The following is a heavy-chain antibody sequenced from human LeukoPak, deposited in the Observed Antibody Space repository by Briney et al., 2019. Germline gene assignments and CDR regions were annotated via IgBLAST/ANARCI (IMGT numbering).Heavy chain of an antibody. CDR1: GGSFSGYY. J-gene: IGHJ4*02. V-gene: IGHV4-34*01. D-gene: IGHD6-19*01. CDR2: INHSGST. CDR3: ARGRQWPVRGLIDY. Sequence: SETLSLTCAVYGGSFSGYYWSWIRQPPGKGLEWIGEINHSGSTNYNPSLKSRVAISVDTSKNQFSLKLSSVTAADTAVCYCARGRQWPVRGLIDYWGQGTLVTVSS.